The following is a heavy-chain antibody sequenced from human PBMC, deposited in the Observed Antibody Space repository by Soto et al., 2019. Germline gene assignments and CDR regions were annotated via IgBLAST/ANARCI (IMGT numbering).Heavy chain of an antibody. CDR1: GFTFSNAW. D-gene: IGHD3-3*01. CDR3: TTDHVITIFGVVIDSLPTQSWFDP. J-gene: IGHJ5*02. CDR2: IKSKTDGGTT. Sequence: PGGSLRLSCAASGFTFSNAWMSWVRQAPGKGLEWVGRIKSKTDGGTTDYAAPVKGRFTISRDDSKNTLYLQMNSLKTEDTAVYYCTTDHVITIFGVVIDSLPTQSWFDPWGQGTLVTVSS. V-gene: IGHV3-15*01.